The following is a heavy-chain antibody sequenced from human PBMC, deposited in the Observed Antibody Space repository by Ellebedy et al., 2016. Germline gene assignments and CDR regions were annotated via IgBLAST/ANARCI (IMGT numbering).Heavy chain of an antibody. V-gene: IGHV4-34*01. CDR2: INHSGST. Sequence: SETLSLTXAVYGGSFSGYYWSWIRQPPGKGLEWIGEINHSGSTNYNPSLKSRVTISVDTSKNQFSLKLSSVTAADTAVYYCARAGIATVNYYYYYMDVWGKGTTVTVSS. D-gene: IGHD6-25*01. CDR3: ARAGIATVNYYYYYMDV. CDR1: GGSFSGYY. J-gene: IGHJ6*03.